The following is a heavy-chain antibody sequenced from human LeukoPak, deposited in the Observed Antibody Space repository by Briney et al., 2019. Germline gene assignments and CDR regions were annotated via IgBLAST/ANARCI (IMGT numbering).Heavy chain of an antibody. CDR2: TYTSGTT. CDR3: ARGLAGDLGY. D-gene: IGHD4-17*01. V-gene: IGHV4-4*07. Sequence: SETLSLTCTVSGDSFSTYYWSWIRQPAGKGLEWIGHTYTSGTTNYNPSLKSRVTMSIDTSKNQFSLKLSSVTAADTAVYYCARGLAGDLGYWGQGTLVTVSS. J-gene: IGHJ4*02. CDR1: GDSFSTYY.